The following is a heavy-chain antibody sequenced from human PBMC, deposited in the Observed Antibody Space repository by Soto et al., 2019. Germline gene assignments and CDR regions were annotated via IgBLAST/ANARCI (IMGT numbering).Heavy chain of an antibody. D-gene: IGHD3-3*01. J-gene: IGHJ4*02. CDR1: GYSFTGYY. Sequence: ASVKVSCKASGYSFTGYYMHWGRQAPGQGLEWMGWINPNSGGTNYAQKFLGRVTMTRDTSISTAYMELIRLRSDDTAVYYCAISPANIWSGYYCFDDWGQGTLVTVSS. V-gene: IGHV1-2*02. CDR3: AISPANIWSGYYCFDD. CDR2: INPNSGGT.